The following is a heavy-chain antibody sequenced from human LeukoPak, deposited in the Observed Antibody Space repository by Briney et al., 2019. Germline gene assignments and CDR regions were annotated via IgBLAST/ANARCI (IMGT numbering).Heavy chain of an antibody. CDR1: GGSISSSSYY. V-gene: IGHV4-39*01. D-gene: IGHD6-13*01. CDR2: IYYSGST. Sequence: PSETLSLTCTVSGGSISSSSYYWGWIRQPPGKGLEWIGSIYYSGSTYYNPSLKSRVTISVDTSKNQFSLKLSSVTAADTAAYYCARAIAAAGTARGWFDPWGQGTLVTVSS. CDR3: ARAIAAAGTARGWFDP. J-gene: IGHJ5*02.